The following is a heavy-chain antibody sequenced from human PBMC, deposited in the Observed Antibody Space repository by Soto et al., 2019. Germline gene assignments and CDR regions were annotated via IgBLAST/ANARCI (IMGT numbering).Heavy chain of an antibody. V-gene: IGHV1-2*02. J-gene: IGHJ6*02. D-gene: IGHD6-13*01. CDR2: INPNSGAS. CDR3: AKGEAIVLAGTRVYLDKALVV. CDR1: GYTFIDYY. Sequence: ASVKVSCKTSGYTFIDYYVHWVRQAPGQGLEWVGWINPNSGASKYAENFQGRVTMTRDRSTSTVYMELRGLTSDDTAEYYCAKGEAIVLAGTRVYLDKALVVWGPGTSVTVSS.